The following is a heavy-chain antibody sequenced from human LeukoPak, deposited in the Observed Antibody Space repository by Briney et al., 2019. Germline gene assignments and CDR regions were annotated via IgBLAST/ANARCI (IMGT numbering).Heavy chain of an antibody. CDR3: AREGSGYNWFDP. CDR1: GGSISSSSYY. Sequence: SETLSLTCTVSGGSISSSSYYWSWIRQPPGKGLEWIGYIYYSGSTNYNPSLKSRVTISVDTSKNQFSLKLSSVTAADTAVYYCAREGSGYNWFDPWGQGTLVTVSS. CDR2: IYYSGST. D-gene: IGHD3-3*01. J-gene: IGHJ5*02. V-gene: IGHV4-61*01.